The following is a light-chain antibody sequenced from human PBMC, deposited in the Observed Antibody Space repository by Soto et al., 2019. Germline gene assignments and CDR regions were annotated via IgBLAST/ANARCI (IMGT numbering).Light chain of an antibody. CDR3: TSWTTSTTMI. J-gene: IGLJ2*01. CDR2: DVN. CDR1: SSDIGAYNF. V-gene: IGLV2-14*03. Sequence: QSVLTQPASVSGSPGQSITISCTGTSSDIGAYNFFSWYQQHPGKAPKLMLYDVNIRPSGVSNRFSGSKSGNTASLTISGLQAEDEADYYCTSWTTSTTMIFGGGTKETVL.